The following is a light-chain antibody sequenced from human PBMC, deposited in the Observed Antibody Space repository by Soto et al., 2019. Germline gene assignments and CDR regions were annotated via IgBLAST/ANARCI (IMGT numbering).Light chain of an antibody. CDR3: QHYQSGHPIT. CDR1: QSVGTR. Sequence: EILLTQSPDTLSLSPGERATLSCRAAQSVGTRLACYQHKTGQAPRLLISGASSRATGIPDRFTGSGSETSFTLTISRLEPEDFALYYCQHYQSGHPITFGQGTRLEV. V-gene: IGKV3-20*01. CDR2: GAS. J-gene: IGKJ5*01.